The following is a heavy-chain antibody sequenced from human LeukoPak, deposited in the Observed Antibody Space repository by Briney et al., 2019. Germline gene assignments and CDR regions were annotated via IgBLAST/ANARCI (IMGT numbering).Heavy chain of an antibody. CDR1: GDTFSSYA. Sequence: GASVKVSCKASGDTFSSYAISWVRQAPGQGLEWMGRIIPILGITNYAQKFQGRVTITADKSTSTAYMELSSLRSEDTAVYYCASYTVRGYFTNWFDPWGQGTLVTVSS. CDR2: IIPILGIT. J-gene: IGHJ5*02. D-gene: IGHD3-10*01. V-gene: IGHV1-69*04. CDR3: ASYTVRGYFTNWFDP.